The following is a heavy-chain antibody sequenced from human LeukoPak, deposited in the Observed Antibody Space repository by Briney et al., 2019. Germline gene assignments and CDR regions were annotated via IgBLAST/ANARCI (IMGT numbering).Heavy chain of an antibody. V-gene: IGHV3-66*01. CDR2: IYSGGST. D-gene: IGHD2-21*02. CDR3: ARDRGGGDVNSDR. CDR1: GFTVSSNY. J-gene: IGHJ5*02. Sequence: GGSLRLSCAASGFTVSSNYMGWVRQAPGKGLEWVSVIYSGGSTYYADSVKGRFTTSRDNSKNTLYLQMNTLRAEDTAVYYCARDRGGGDVNSDRWGQGTLVTVSS.